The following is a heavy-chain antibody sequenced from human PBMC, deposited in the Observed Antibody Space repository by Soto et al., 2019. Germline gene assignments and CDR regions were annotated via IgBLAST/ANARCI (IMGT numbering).Heavy chain of an antibody. Sequence: QVQLVQSGAEVKKPGSSVKVSCKASGGTFSSYAISWVRQAPGQGLEWMGGIIPIFGTANYAQKFQGRVTITADESTSTAYMELSSLRLEDTAVYYCARYDSSGYHSWYFDLWGRGTLVTVSS. V-gene: IGHV1-69*12. CDR1: GGTFSSYA. D-gene: IGHD3-22*01. CDR2: IIPIFGTA. CDR3: ARYDSSGYHSWYFDL. J-gene: IGHJ2*01.